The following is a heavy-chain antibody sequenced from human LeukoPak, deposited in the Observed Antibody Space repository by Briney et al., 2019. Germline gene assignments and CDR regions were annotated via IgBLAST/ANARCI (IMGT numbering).Heavy chain of an antibody. CDR3: ARDVRWLRFVFDH. V-gene: IGHV3-48*02. Sequence: PGGSLRLSCAASGFTFSDYSMNWVRQAPGKGLEWVSYISSSSSTVYYADPVKGRFTISRDNAKNSLYLQMNSLRDEDTAVYYCARDVRWLRFVFDHWDQGIPVTVSS. D-gene: IGHD5-12*01. CDR2: ISSSSSTV. J-gene: IGHJ4*02. CDR1: GFTFSDYS.